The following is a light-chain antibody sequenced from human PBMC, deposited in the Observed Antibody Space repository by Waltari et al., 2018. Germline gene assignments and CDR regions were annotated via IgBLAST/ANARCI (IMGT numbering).Light chain of an antibody. J-gene: IGLJ3*02. CDR1: STDAGGYTD. Sequence: QSALTQPASVSGSPGQSITISCTGTSTDAGGYTDVSWYQQHPGKVPKLLIFDGSNRPSGVSNRFSGSKSGNTASLTISGLQAEDESDYYCCSFTSRSTWVFGGGTKLTVL. CDR3: CSFTSRSTWV. CDR2: DGS. V-gene: IGLV2-14*01.